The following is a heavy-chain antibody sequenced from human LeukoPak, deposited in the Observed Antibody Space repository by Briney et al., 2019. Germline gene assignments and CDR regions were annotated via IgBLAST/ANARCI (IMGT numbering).Heavy chain of an antibody. D-gene: IGHD3-10*01. CDR1: GGSVTTGTYH. CDR2: VYFDGGT. V-gene: IGHV4-39*07. J-gene: IGHJ5*02. CDR3: ARSHYYGWPGRFDP. Sequence: PSETLSLTCSVSGGSVTTGTYHWAWIRQPPGKGLEWIGSVYFDGGTHYNRSLQSRVAISVDTSKNQYSLRLSSVTAADTAVYYFARSHYYGWPGRFDPWGQGILVTVSS.